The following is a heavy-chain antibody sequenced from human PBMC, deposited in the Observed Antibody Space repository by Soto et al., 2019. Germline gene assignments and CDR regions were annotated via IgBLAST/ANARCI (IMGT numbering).Heavy chain of an antibody. CDR3: AKDLGSSSPNWFDP. D-gene: IGHD6-6*01. J-gene: IGHJ5*02. Sequence: GGSLRLSCAASGFTFASHAMNWVRQAPGKGLQWVSTITDSGGRTYYADSVKGRFTISRDNTKNTLSLQMNNLRAEDTAIYYCAKDLGSSSPNWFDPWGPGTLVTVSS. V-gene: IGHV3-23*01. CDR1: GFTFASHA. CDR2: ITDSGGRT.